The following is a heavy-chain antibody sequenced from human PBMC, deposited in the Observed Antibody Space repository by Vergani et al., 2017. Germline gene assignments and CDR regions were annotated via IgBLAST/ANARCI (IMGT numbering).Heavy chain of an antibody. V-gene: IGHV4-39*01. CDR1: GGSISSGSYY. J-gene: IGHJ6*02. Sequence: QVQLQESGPGLVKPSQTLSLTCTVSGGSISSGSYYWGWIRQPPGKGLEWIGSIYYSGSTYYNPSLKSRVTISVDTSKNQFSLKLSSVTAADTAVYYCARGYDFWSGYVKNYYYYGMDVWGQGTTVTVSS. CDR3: ARGYDFWSGYVKNYYYYGMDV. D-gene: IGHD3-3*01. CDR2: IYYSGST.